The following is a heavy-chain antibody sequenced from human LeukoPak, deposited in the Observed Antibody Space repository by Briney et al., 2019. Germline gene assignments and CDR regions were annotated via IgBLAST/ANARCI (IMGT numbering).Heavy chain of an antibody. CDR2: INSDGRST. D-gene: IGHD3-9*01. V-gene: IGHV3-74*01. J-gene: IGHJ4*02. CDR1: GFTFSSYW. CDR3: ARGTPYDILTGYYNPGDY. Sequence: PGGSLRLSCAASGFTFSSYWMHWVRQAPGKGRVWGSRINSDGRSTSYADSVKGRFTISRDNAKNTLYLQMNSLSAEDTAVYSCARGTPYDILTGYYNPGDYWGQGTLVTVSS.